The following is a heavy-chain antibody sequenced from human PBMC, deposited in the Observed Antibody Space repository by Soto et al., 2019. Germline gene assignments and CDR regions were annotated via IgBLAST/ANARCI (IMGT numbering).Heavy chain of an antibody. CDR1: GFTFSSYA. CDR3: ATVGREYNWFDP. J-gene: IGHJ5*02. D-gene: IGHD3-10*01. V-gene: IGHV3-23*01. Sequence: GGSLRLSCAASGFTFSSYAMSWVRQAPGKGLEWVSAISGSGGSTYYADSVKGRFTVSRDNSKNTLYLQMNSLRAEDTAVYYCATVGREYNWFDPWGQGTLVTV. CDR2: ISGSGGST.